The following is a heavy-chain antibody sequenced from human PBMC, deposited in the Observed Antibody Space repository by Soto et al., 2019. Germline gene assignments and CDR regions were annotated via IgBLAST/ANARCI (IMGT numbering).Heavy chain of an antibody. V-gene: IGHV1-46*03. CDR1: GYTFTSYY. CDR2: INPSGGST. CDR3: ARKGGYSDTEKNWFDP. Sequence: ASVKVSCKASGYTFTSYYMHWVRQAPGQGLEWMGIINPSGGSTSYAQKFQGRVTMTRDTSTSTVYMELSSLRSEDTAVYYCARKGGYSDTEKNWFDPWGQGTLVTVSS. J-gene: IGHJ5*02. D-gene: IGHD1-26*01.